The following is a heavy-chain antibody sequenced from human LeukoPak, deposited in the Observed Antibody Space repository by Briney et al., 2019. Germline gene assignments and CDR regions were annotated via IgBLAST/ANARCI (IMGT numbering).Heavy chain of an antibody. V-gene: IGHV4-59*01. CDR2: IHYSGST. D-gene: IGHD3-10*01. CDR1: GGSISSYY. Sequence: SETLSLTCTVSGGSISSYYWTWIRQPPGKGLEWIGYIHYSGSTNYNPSLKSRVTISVDTSKNQFSLKLTSVSAADTAVYYCMRNHRYGXXGNAFDIWGQGTMVTVS. J-gene: IGHJ3*02. CDR3: MRNHRYGXXGNAFDI.